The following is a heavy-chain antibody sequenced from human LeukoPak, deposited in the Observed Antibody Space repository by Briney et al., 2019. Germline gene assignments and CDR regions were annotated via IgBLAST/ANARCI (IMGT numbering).Heavy chain of an antibody. V-gene: IGHV3-48*01. CDR2: ISPSSSTI. Sequence: GGSLRLSCAASGFTFTTYSMNWVRQAPGKGLEWVSYISPSSSTIYYADSVKGRFTISRDNAENSLYLQMNSLRADDTAVYYCARGGDFYWGQGTLVTVSS. CDR3: ARGGDFY. CDR1: GFTFTTYS. D-gene: IGHD3-3*01. J-gene: IGHJ4*02.